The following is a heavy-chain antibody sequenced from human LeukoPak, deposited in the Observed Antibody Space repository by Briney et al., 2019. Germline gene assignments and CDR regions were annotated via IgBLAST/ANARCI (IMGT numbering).Heavy chain of an antibody. D-gene: IGHD1-26*01. CDR3: ARGRSSYYDY. J-gene: IGHJ4*02. Sequence: GGSLRLSCAASGFTFSSYGMSWVRQAPGKGLEWVSYISSSSSTIYYADSVKGRFTISRDNAKNSLYLQMNSLRAEDTAVYYCARGRSSYYDYWGQGTLVTVSS. CDR1: GFTFSSYG. V-gene: IGHV3-48*01. CDR2: ISSSSSTI.